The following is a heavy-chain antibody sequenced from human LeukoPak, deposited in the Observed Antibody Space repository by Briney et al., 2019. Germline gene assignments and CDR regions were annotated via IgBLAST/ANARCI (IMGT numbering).Heavy chain of an antibody. CDR2: IYYSGST. V-gene: IGHV4-59*01. D-gene: IGHD6-13*01. CDR3: ARDRRIAAAGTARRDY. CDR1: GGSISSYY. J-gene: IGHJ4*02. Sequence: SETLSLTCTVSGGSISSYYWSWIRQPPGKGLEWIGYIYYSGSTNYNPSLKSRVTISVDTSKNQFSLKLSSVTAADTAVYYCARDRRIAAAGTARRDYWGQGTLVTVSS.